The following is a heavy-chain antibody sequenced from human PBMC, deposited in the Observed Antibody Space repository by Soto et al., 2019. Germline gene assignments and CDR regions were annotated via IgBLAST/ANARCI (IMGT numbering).Heavy chain of an antibody. CDR2: IYYSGST. V-gene: IGHV4-39*01. CDR1: GGSISSSTYY. Sequence: PSETLSLTCIVSGGSISSSTYYWGWIRQPPGKGLEWIGSIYYSGSTYYNPSIKSRVTMSVDTSKNQFSLRLSSVTAADTAVYYCARHLSGYCSGGICYSGNWFDPWGQGTLVTVS. D-gene: IGHD2-15*01. CDR3: ARHLSGYCSGGICYSGNWFDP. J-gene: IGHJ5*02.